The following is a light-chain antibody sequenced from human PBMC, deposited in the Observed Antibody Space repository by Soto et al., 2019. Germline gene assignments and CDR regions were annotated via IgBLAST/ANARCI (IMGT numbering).Light chain of an antibody. CDR1: SSDVGGYNY. Sequence: QSALTQPASVSGSPGQSITISCIGTSSDVGGYNYVSWYQHHPGKVPKLMIYEVTNRPSGVSYRFSGSKSGNTASLTISGLQAEDYANYYGSSFRTGSTLVVFCGGTKLTVL. CDR3: SSFRTGSTLVV. J-gene: IGLJ3*02. CDR2: EVT. V-gene: IGLV2-14*01.